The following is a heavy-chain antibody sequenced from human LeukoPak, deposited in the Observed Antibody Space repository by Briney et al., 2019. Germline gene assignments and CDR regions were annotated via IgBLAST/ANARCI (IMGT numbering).Heavy chain of an antibody. V-gene: IGHV3-48*01. Sequence: PGGSLRLSCAVSGFTLSDFGMNWVRQAPGKGLRWVSYISSNSRTVDYADSVKGRFTISRDNAKNSLYLQRHTLGAEDTAVYYCARGGASRPDYWGRGTLVSVSS. CDR1: GFTLSDFG. D-gene: IGHD6-6*01. CDR2: ISSNSRTV. CDR3: ARGGASRPDY. J-gene: IGHJ4*02.